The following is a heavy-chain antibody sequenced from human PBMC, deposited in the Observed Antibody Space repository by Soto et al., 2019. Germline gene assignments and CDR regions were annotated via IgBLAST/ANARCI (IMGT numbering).Heavy chain of an antibody. Sequence: GGSLRLSCAASGFTFSSYSMNWVRQAPGKGLEWVSYISSSSSTIYYADSVKGRFTISRDNAKNSLYLQMNSLRAEDTAVYYCARLYSGYDSYYYYYYYMDVWGKGTTVTVSS. CDR3: ARLYSGYDSYYYYYYYMDV. V-gene: IGHV3-48*01. CDR1: GFTFSSYS. J-gene: IGHJ6*03. D-gene: IGHD5-12*01. CDR2: ISSSSSTI.